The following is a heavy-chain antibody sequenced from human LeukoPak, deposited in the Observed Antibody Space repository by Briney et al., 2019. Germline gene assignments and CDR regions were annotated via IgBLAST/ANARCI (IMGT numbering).Heavy chain of an antibody. D-gene: IGHD6-19*01. V-gene: IGHV3-23*01. CDR2: ISGSGDNT. J-gene: IGHJ4*02. CDR1: GFTFSRYA. Sequence: PGGSLRLSCAASGFTFSRYAMSWVRQTPGKGLEWVSAISGSGDNTYYSDSVKGRFAISRDNSKNTLYLQMNSLRAGDTAVYYCAKDGRQWLGNYFDYWGQGTLVTVSS. CDR3: AKDGRQWLGNYFDY.